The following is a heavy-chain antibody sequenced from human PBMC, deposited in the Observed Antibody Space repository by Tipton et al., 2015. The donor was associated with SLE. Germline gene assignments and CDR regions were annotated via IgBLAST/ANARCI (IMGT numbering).Heavy chain of an antibody. J-gene: IGHJ4*02. CDR3: ARGQKQWLLRGLQY. V-gene: IGHV4-34*01. CDR2: ITHSGSA. CDR1: GGSFSGYY. Sequence: LRLSCAVYGGSFSGYYWSWIRQSPGKGLEWIGEITHSGSAKYNPSLKSRVTVSVDTSKNQFSLKLTSVTAADTALYYYARGQKQWLLRGLQYWGQGSLVTVSS. D-gene: IGHD6-19*01.